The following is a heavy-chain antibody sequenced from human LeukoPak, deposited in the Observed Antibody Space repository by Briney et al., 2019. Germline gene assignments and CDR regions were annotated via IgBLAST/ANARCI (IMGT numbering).Heavy chain of an antibody. CDR2: IKQDGSEK. D-gene: IGHD1-1*01. CDR3: ARLRSGAPNWYYMDV. V-gene: IGHV3-7*01. CDR1: GFTFSSYW. Sequence: GGSLRLSCAASGFTFSSYWMSWVRQAPGKGLEWVANIKQDGSEKYYVDSVKGRFTISRDNAKNSLYLQMNSLRAEDTAVYYCARLRSGAPNWYYMDVWGKGTMVTVSS. J-gene: IGHJ6*03.